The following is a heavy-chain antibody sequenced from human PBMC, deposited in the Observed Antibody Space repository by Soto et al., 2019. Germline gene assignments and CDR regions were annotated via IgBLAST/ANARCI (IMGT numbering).Heavy chain of an antibody. Sequence: QVQLQESGPGLVKPSQTLSLTCTVSGGSISSGGYYWSWIRQHPGQGLEWIGYIYYSGSTYYNPSLKSRVTISVDTSKNQCSLKLSSVTAADTAVYYCARGPDLRWYYFDYWGQGTLVTVSS. D-gene: IGHD4-17*01. V-gene: IGHV4-31*03. CDR3: ARGPDLRWYYFDY. CDR1: GGSISSGGYY. J-gene: IGHJ4*02. CDR2: IYYSGST.